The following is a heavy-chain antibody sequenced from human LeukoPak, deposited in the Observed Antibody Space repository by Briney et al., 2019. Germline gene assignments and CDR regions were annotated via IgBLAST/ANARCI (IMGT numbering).Heavy chain of an antibody. CDR1: GYTFTSYG. D-gene: IGHD3-22*01. CDR2: ISAYNGNT. CDR3: ARDYYDSSGYYSHPDYYYYYGMDV. Sequence: GASVKVSCKASGYTFTSYGISWVRQAPGQGLEWMGWISAYNGNTNYAQKLQGRVTMTTDTSTSTAYMELRSLRSDDTAVYYCARDYYDSSGYYSHPDYYYYYGMDVWGQGTTVAVSS. V-gene: IGHV1-18*01. J-gene: IGHJ6*02.